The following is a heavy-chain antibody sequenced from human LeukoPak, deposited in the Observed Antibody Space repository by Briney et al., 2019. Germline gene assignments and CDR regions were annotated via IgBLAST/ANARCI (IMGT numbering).Heavy chain of an antibody. CDR3: ATSLSPFYGGYRRDYYHMDV. CDR1: GYTLTELS. Sequence: ASVKVSCKVSGYTLTELSMHWVRQAPGKGLGWMGGFDPEDGETIYAQKFQGRVTMTEDTSTDTAYMELSSLRSEDTAVYYCATSLSPFYGGYRRDYYHMDVWGKGTTVTVSS. V-gene: IGHV1-24*01. J-gene: IGHJ6*03. CDR2: FDPEDGET. D-gene: IGHD4-23*01.